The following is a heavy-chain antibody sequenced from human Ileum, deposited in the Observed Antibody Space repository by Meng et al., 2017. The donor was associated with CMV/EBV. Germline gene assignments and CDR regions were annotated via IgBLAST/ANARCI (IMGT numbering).Heavy chain of an antibody. CDR1: GFTFSSYW. CDR3: ASQSYSNHEY. Sequence: GGSLRLSCAASGFTFSSYWMSWVRQAPGKGLEWVANIKQDGSEKYYVDSVKGRFTISRDNAKKSLYLQVNSLRAEDTAVYYCASQSYSNHEYWGQGTLVTVSS. J-gene: IGHJ4*02. CDR2: IKQDGSEK. V-gene: IGHV3-7*01. D-gene: IGHD4-11*01.